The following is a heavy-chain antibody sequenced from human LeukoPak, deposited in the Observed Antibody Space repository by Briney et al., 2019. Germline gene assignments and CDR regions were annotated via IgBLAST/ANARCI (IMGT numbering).Heavy chain of an antibody. D-gene: IGHD2-2*01. CDR1: GFTFSSYG. CDR2: ISGSGGST. CDR3: AKVRVVVPAAMPSYFDY. Sequence: GGSLRLSCAASGFTFSSYGMHWVRQAPGKGLEWVSAISGSGGSTYYADSVKGRFTISRDNSKNTLYLQMNSLRAEDTAVYYCAKVRVVVPAAMPSYFDYWGQGTLVTVSS. V-gene: IGHV3-23*01. J-gene: IGHJ4*02.